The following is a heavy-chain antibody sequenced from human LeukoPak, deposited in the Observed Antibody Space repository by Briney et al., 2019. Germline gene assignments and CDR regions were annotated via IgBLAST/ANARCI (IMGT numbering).Heavy chain of an antibody. CDR3: ARDQNCTNGVCYRGAFDI. D-gene: IGHD2-8*01. CDR2: INPNSGGT. J-gene: IGHJ3*02. CDR1: GYTFTGYY. Sequence: ASVKVSCKASGYTFTGYYMHWVRQAPGQGLEWMGWINPNSGGTNYAQKFQGRVTMTRDTSISTAYMELSRLRSDDTAVYYCARDQNCTNGVCYRGAFDIWGQGTVVTVPS. V-gene: IGHV1-2*02.